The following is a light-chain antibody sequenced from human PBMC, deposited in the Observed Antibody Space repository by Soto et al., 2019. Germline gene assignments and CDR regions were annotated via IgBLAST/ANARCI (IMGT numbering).Light chain of an antibody. CDR3: AEGDDRLSGWV. V-gene: IGLV1-47*01. CDR2: RNN. J-gene: IGLJ3*02. Sequence: QSVLTHPPSASGPPGQRVTISCSGSSSNIGSNYVYWYQKLPGTAPKLLIYRNNQRPSGVPDRFSGSKSGTSASLAISGLRSEDEADYYCAEGDDRLSGWVFGGGTKVTVL. CDR1: SSNIGSNY.